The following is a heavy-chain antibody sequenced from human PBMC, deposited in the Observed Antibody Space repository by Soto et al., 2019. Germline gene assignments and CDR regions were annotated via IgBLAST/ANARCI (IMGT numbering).Heavy chain of an antibody. V-gene: IGHV4-30-4*01. CDR3: ARFPRRSTIYLHNLDP. Sequence: SETLSLTCTVSGGSISSGDYYWSWIRQPPGKGLEWIGYIYYSGSTYYNPSLKSRVTISVDTSKNQFSLKLSSVTAADTAVYYCARFPRRSTIYLHNLDPWGQGTLVTVSS. D-gene: IGHD1-26*01. CDR2: IYYSGST. CDR1: GGSISSGDYY. J-gene: IGHJ5*02.